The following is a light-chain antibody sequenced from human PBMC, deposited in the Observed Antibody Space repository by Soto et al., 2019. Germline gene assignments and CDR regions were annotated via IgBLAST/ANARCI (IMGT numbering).Light chain of an antibody. CDR3: SSFTDSRVYV. Sequence: QSVLTQPASVSGSPGQSITISCTGTSSDVGRYDYVSWYQHHPGKAPKLIIYVASDRPSGVSNRFSGSKSGNTASLTISGLQAEDEADYYCSSFTDSRVYVFGSGTKVTVL. CDR2: VAS. CDR1: SSDVGRYDY. J-gene: IGLJ1*01. V-gene: IGLV2-14*01.